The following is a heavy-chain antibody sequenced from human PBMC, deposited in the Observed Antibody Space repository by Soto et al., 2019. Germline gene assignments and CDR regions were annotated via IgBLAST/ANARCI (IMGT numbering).Heavy chain of an antibody. CDR2: IIPIFGTA. CDR1: GGTFSSYA. CDR3: ARISDSSSWYPSYYYYGMDV. J-gene: IGHJ6*02. V-gene: IGHV1-69*01. Sequence: QVQLVQSGAEVKKPGSSVKVSCKASGGTFSSYAISWVRQAPGQGLEWMGGIIPIFGTANYAQKFQGRVTITADESTSTAYMELSSLRSEDTAVYDCARISDSSSWYPSYYYYGMDVWGQGTTVTVSS. D-gene: IGHD6-13*01.